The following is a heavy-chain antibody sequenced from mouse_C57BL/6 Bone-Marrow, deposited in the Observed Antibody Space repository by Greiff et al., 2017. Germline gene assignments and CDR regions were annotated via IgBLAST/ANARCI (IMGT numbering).Heavy chain of an antibody. CDR3: AREYYGSYYYAMDY. CDR1: GYTFTSYW. V-gene: IGHV1-50*01. Sequence: VQLQQPGAELVKPGASVKLSCKASGYTFTSYWMQWVKQRPGQGLEWIGEIDPSDSYTNYNQNFKGKATLTADTSSSTADMQLSSLTSEDSAVYYCAREYYGSYYYAMDYWGQGTSVTVSS. CDR2: IDPSDSYT. D-gene: IGHD1-1*01. J-gene: IGHJ4*01.